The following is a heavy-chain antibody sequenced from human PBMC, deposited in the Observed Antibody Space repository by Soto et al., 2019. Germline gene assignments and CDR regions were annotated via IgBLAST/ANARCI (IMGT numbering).Heavy chain of an antibody. CDR1: GGSIINGDYY. D-gene: IGHD3-22*01. CDR3: ARLCGYYQTFDY. J-gene: IGHJ4*01. CDR2: IYYSGNT. Sequence: SETLSLTCTVSGGSIINGDYYWSWIRQPPGKGLEWIGYIYYSGNTYYNPSLKSRVMISVDTSKNQFSLNLSSVTAADTAVYYFARLCGYYQTFDYWGQGALVTVSS. V-gene: IGHV4-30-4*01.